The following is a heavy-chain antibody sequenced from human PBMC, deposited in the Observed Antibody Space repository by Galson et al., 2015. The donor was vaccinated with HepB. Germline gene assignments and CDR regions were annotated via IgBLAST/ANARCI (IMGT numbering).Heavy chain of an antibody. CDR3: ARAYYDFWSGYPDQYYMDV. Sequence: SETLSLTCTVSGGSISSYYWSWIRQPPGKGLEWIGYIYYSGSTNYNPSLKSRVTISVDTSKNQFSLKLSSVTAADTAVYYCARAYYDFWSGYPDQYYMDVWGKGTTVTVSS. V-gene: IGHV4-59*01. CDR1: GGSISSYY. D-gene: IGHD3-3*01. CDR2: IYYSGST. J-gene: IGHJ6*03.